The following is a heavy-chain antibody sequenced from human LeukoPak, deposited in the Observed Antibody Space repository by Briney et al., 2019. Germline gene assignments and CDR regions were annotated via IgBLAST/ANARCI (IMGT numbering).Heavy chain of an antibody. CDR2: INPNSGDT. CDR1: GYTFTGYY. V-gene: IGHV1-2*02. J-gene: IGHJ6*03. Sequence: GASVTVSCKASGYTFTGYYIHWVRQAPGQGLEWMGWINPNSGDTNYAQKFQGRVTMTRDTSISTAYMELSRLRSDDTALYYCARGVAGTYYYYMDVWGKGTTVTVSS. D-gene: IGHD6-19*01. CDR3: ARGVAGTYYYYMDV.